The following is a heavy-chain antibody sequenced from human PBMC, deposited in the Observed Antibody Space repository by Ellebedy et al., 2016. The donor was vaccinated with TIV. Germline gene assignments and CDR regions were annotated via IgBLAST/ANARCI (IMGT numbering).Heavy chain of an antibody. V-gene: IGHV4-59*12. J-gene: IGHJ6*02. D-gene: IGHD6-19*01. Sequence: SETLSLTCTVSGGSISSYYWSWIRQPPGKGLEWIGYIYYSGSTNYNPSLKSRVTISVDTSKNQFSLKLSSVTAADTAVYYCARERGIAVTGTAGMDVWGQGTTVTVSS. CDR3: ARERGIAVTGTAGMDV. CDR1: GGSISSYY. CDR2: IYYSGST.